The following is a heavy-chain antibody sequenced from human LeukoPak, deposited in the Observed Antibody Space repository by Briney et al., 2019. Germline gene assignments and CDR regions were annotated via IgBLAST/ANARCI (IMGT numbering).Heavy chain of an antibody. V-gene: IGHV3-48*03. Sequence: GGSLRLSCVASGFTFSRFERNWVRQAPGRGLEWLSYISRDGTTIYYAESLEGRFTISRDNTKNSLYLQMSTLRADDTAVHYCARDPGGSFLDYFGRGTLVTVCS. CDR2: ISRDGTTI. J-gene: IGHJ4*02. CDR3: ARDPGGSFLDY. CDR1: GFTFSRFE. D-gene: IGHD1-26*01.